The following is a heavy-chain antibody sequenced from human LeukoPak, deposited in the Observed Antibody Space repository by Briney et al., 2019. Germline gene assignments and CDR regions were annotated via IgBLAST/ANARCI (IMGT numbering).Heavy chain of an antibody. CDR1: GFTFSSYA. V-gene: IGHV3-23*01. D-gene: IGHD3/OR15-3a*01. CDR3: AAVDYYFDY. Sequence: GGSLRLSCAASGFTFSSYAMSWVRQAPGKGLEWVSAISGSGGSTYYADSVKGRFTISRDNSKNSLYLQMNSLRDEDTAVYYCAAVDYYFDYWGQGTLVTVSS. J-gene: IGHJ4*02. CDR2: ISGSGGST.